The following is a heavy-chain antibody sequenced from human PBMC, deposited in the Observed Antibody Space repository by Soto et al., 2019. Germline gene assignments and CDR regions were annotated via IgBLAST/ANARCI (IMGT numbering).Heavy chain of an antibody. CDR1: GFTFTTYG. Sequence: QVQLMESGGGVVQPGTSLRLSCVASGFTFTTYGMHWVRQAPGKGLEWLAVTWHDGSVGYYADSVRGRLTISRDNYKNTLYLQINSLSADDTAVYYCAIGFGSAVYASHFDYWGQGTPVTVSS. J-gene: IGHJ4*02. CDR2: TWHDGSVG. V-gene: IGHV3-33*03. CDR3: AIGFGSAVYASHFDY. D-gene: IGHD3-16*01.